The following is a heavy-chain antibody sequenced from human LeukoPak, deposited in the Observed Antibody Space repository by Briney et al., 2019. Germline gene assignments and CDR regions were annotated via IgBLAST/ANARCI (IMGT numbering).Heavy chain of an antibody. Sequence: KPSETLSLTCTVSGGSISHYYWSWIRQPPGKGLEWIGYIYYSGRTNYNPSLKSRLTISVDTSKNQFSLKLRSVTAADTAVYYCARDGVGATTHFDYWGQGTLVTVSS. D-gene: IGHD1-26*01. V-gene: IGHV4-59*01. CDR2: IYYSGRT. CDR3: ARDGVGATTHFDY. CDR1: GGSISHYY. J-gene: IGHJ4*02.